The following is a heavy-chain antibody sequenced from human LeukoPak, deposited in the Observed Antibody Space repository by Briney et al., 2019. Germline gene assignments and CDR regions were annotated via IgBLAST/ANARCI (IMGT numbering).Heavy chain of an antibody. CDR2: IRYDGSNK. CDR3: AKDKALYYYDSSGFDY. Sequence: GESLRLSCAASGFTFSSYGMHWVRQAPGKGLEWVAFIRYDGSNKYYADSVKGRFTISRDNSKNTLYLEMNSLRAEDTAVYYCAKDKALYYYDSSGFDYWGQGTLVTVSS. D-gene: IGHD3-22*01. J-gene: IGHJ4*02. CDR1: GFTFSSYG. V-gene: IGHV3-30*02.